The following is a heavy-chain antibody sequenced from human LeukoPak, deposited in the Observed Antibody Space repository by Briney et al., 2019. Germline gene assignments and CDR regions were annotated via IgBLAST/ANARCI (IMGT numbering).Heavy chain of an antibody. CDR2: INPNSGGT. Sequence: ASVKVSCKASGYTFTGYYMHWVRQAPGPGLEWMGWINPNSGGTNYAQKFQGRVTMTGDTSISTAYMELSRLRSDDTAVYYCARGLSLAVPVQGYWGQGTLVTVSS. J-gene: IGHJ4*02. V-gene: IGHV1-2*02. D-gene: IGHD6-19*01. CDR1: GYTFTGYY. CDR3: ARGLSLAVPVQGY.